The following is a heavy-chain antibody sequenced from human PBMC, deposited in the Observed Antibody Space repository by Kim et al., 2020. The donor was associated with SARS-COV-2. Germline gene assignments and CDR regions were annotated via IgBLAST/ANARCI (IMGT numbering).Heavy chain of an antibody. J-gene: IGHJ4*02. CDR1: GISFSSYP. CDR2: FNGNGDKT. V-gene: IGHV3-64D*06. Sequence: GGSLRLSCSASGISFSSYPMHWVRQAPGKGLEDVSAFNGNGDKTFYADSVKGRFTISRDNSQNTLYLQMSSLRPEDTGVYYCVKRFSSGWNDFDCWGQGTLVTVSS. D-gene: IGHD6-19*01. CDR3: VKRFSSGWNDFDC.